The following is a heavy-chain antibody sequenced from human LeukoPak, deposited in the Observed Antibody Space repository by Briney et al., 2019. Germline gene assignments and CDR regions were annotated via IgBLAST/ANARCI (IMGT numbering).Heavy chain of an antibody. J-gene: IGHJ3*02. CDR3: ASKGAGYCRSTNCQGAFDI. D-gene: IGHD2-2*01. V-gene: IGHV1-2*02. CDR1: GYTSTDYY. CDR2: INSNSGGT. Sequence: ASVKVSCKASGYTSTDYYMHWVRQAPGQGLEWMGWINSNSGGTNYAQKFQDRVTMTSDTSISTAYMELSRLRSDDTAVYYCASKGAGYCRSTNCQGAFDIWGQGTMVSVSS.